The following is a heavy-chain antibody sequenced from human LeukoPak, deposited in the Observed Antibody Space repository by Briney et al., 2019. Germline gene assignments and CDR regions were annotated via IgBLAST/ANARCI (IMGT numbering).Heavy chain of an antibody. CDR3: ARDAYVGSGLGYNWFDP. V-gene: IGHV4-4*02. CDR2: IHHSGST. Sequence: SGTLSLICSVSGDSISSNYWWNWVRQPPGKVLVWIGEIHHSGSTSYSPSLKSRVTISVDTSKNQFSLKLSSVTAADTAVYYCARDAYVGSGLGYNWFDPWGQGTLVTVSS. CDR1: GDSISSNYW. J-gene: IGHJ5*02. D-gene: IGHD6-19*01.